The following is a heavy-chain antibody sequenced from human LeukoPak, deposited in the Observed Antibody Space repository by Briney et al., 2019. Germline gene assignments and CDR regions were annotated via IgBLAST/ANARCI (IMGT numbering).Heavy chain of an antibody. CDR2: INSDGSST. CDR3: ARGVGYCSSTSCYWWFDP. CDR1: GFTVSSNY. D-gene: IGHD2-2*01. Sequence: GGSLRLSCAASGFTVSSNYMSWVRQAPGKGLVWVSRINSDGSSTSYADSVKGRFTISRDNAKNTLYLQMNSLRAEDTAVYYCARGVGYCSSTSCYWWFDPWGQGTLVTVSS. J-gene: IGHJ5*02. V-gene: IGHV3-74*01.